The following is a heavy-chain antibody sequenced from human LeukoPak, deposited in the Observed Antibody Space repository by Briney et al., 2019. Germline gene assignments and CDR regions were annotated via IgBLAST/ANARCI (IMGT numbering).Heavy chain of an antibody. Sequence: PSETLSLTCTVSGGSISSSSYYWGWIRRPPGKGLEWIGSIYYSGSTYYNPSLKSRVTISVDTSKNQFSLKLSSVTAADTAVYYCAREQLANYFDYWGQGTLVTVSS. D-gene: IGHD6-6*01. CDR1: GGSISSSSYY. CDR2: IYYSGST. J-gene: IGHJ4*02. V-gene: IGHV4-39*01. CDR3: AREQLANYFDY.